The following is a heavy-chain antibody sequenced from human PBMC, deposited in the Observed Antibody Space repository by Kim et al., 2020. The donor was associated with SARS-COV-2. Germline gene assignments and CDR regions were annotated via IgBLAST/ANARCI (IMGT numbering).Heavy chain of an antibody. CDR3: ARFYGVGY. J-gene: IGHJ4*02. V-gene: IGHV3-64*01. CDR1: GFTFSSYA. Sequence: GGSLRLSCAASGFTFSSYAMHWVRQAPGKGLEYVSAISSNGGSTYYANSVKGRFTISRDNSKNTLYLQMGSLRAEDMAVYYCARFYGVGYWGQGTLVTVS. CDR2: ISSNGGST. D-gene: IGHD4-17*01.